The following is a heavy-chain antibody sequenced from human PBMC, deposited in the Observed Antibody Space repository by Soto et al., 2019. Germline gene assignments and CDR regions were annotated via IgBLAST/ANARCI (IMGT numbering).Heavy chain of an antibody. CDR3: AKAGWFGELVY. CDR2: ISSSSSTI. V-gene: IGHV3-48*04. CDR1: GFTFSSYS. J-gene: IGHJ4*02. D-gene: IGHD3-10*01. Sequence: PGGSLRLSCAASGFTFSSYSMNWVRQAPGKGLEWVSYISSSSSTIYYADSVKGRFTISRDNAKNSLYLQMNSLRAEDTALYYCAKAGWFGELVYWGQGTLVTVSS.